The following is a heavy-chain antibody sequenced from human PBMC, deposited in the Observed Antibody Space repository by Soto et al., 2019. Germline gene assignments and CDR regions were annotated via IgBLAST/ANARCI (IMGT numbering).Heavy chain of an antibody. Sequence: PSETLSLTCTVSGGSISSGDYYWSWIRQPPGKGLEWIGYIYYSGSTYYNPSLKSRVTISVDTSKNQFSLKLSSVTAADTAVYYCARVDSSYVSLDYWGQGTLVTVSS. CDR1: GGSISSGDYY. CDR2: IYYSGST. V-gene: IGHV4-30-4*01. CDR3: ARVDSSYVSLDY. D-gene: IGHD4-4*01. J-gene: IGHJ4*02.